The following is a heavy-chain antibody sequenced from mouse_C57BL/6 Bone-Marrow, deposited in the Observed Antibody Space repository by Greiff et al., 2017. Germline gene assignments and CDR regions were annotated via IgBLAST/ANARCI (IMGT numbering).Heavy chain of an antibody. Sequence: VKLQESGAELARPGASVKMSCKASGYTFTSYTMHWVKQRPGQGLEWIGYINPSSGYTKYNQKFKDKATLTADKSSSTAYMQLSSLTSEDSAVYYCAKRDYGSRYYFDYWGQGTTLTVSS. CDR1: GYTFTSYT. J-gene: IGHJ2*01. CDR2: INPSSGYT. V-gene: IGHV1-4*01. D-gene: IGHD1-1*01. CDR3: AKRDYGSRYYFDY.